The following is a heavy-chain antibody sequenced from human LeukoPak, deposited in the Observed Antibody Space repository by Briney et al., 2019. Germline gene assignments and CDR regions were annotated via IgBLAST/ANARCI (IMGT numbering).Heavy chain of an antibody. J-gene: IGHJ4*02. CDR3: ARDLSFGSLDF. CDR1: GFTFSSFM. CDR2: MWYDGSRE. Sequence: GGSLRLSCAASGFTFSSFMMTWVRQAPGKGLEWVAGMWYDGSREDYADSVKGRFTISRDMSKNTLNLQMNSLRVEDTAMFYCARDLSFGSLDFRGQGTLVTVSS. D-gene: IGHD1-26*01. V-gene: IGHV3-33*08.